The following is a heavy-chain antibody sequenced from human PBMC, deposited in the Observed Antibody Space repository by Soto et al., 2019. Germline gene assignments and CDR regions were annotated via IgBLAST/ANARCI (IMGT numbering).Heavy chain of an antibody. V-gene: IGHV3-23*01. CDR2: ISGSGAST. CDR1: GFTFTSNA. D-gene: IGHD2-2*01. CDR3: ARHGSDCSSTSCIYYYYYGMDV. Sequence: PGGSLRLSCAASGFTFTSNAMSWVRQAPGKGLEWVSTISGSGASTYYADSVKGRFTISKDNSKSTLYLQMNSLRAEDTAVYYCARHGSDCSSTSCIYYYYYGMDVWGQGTTVTVSS. J-gene: IGHJ6*02.